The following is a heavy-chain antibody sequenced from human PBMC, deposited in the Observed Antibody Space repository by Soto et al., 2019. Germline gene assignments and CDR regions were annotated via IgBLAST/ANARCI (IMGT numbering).Heavy chain of an antibody. CDR1: GYTFSTSG. D-gene: IGHD2-15*01. Sequence: QVQLVQSGAEVRKPGASVKVSCKASGYTFSTSGMSWLRQAPGQGLEWMGWISTYNGDTNDAPKFQDRVTMTSDTSTSTVYTELRSLRSDDTAVYSCARAGAAPYYYYGMDVWGQGTRVTVSS. V-gene: IGHV1-18*01. J-gene: IGHJ6*02. CDR2: ISTYNGDT. CDR3: ARAGAAPYYYYGMDV.